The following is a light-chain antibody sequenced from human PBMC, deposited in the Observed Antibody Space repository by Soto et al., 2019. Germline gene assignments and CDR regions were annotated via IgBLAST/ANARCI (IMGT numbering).Light chain of an antibody. CDR3: QQTNSFPLT. CDR1: QGISTS. V-gene: IGKV1D-12*01. Sequence: DIQMTQSPSSVSASVGDGVTITCRASQGISTSLGWYQQKPGKAPKLLIYAASSLQSGVPSRFSGTGSGTDFTLTISSLQPEDFATYYCQQTNSFPLTFGGGTREDIK. J-gene: IGKJ4*01. CDR2: AAS.